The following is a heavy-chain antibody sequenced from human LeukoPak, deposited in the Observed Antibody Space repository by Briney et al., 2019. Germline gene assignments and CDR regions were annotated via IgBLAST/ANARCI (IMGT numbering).Heavy chain of an antibody. Sequence: SETLSLTCTVSGGSISSGDYYWSWIRQPPGKGLEWIGYIYHSGSTYYNPSLKSRVTISVDRSKNQFSLKLSSVTAADTAVYYCARAKTSAAADYWGQGTLVTVSS. CDR3: ARAKTSAAADY. D-gene: IGHD6-13*01. CDR2: IYHSGST. J-gene: IGHJ4*02. V-gene: IGHV4-30-4*01. CDR1: GGSISSGDYY.